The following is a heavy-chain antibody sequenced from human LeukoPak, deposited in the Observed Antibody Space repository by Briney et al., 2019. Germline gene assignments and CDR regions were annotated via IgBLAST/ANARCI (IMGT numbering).Heavy chain of an antibody. CDR2: ISGSGGST. Sequence: GGSLRLSCAASGFTFSSYAMSWVRQAPGKGLEWVSAISGSGGSTYYADSVKGRFTISRDNSKNTLYLQMNILRAEDTAVYYCAKGGITIFGVVTENWFDPWGQGTLVTVSS. V-gene: IGHV3-23*01. J-gene: IGHJ5*02. CDR3: AKGGITIFGVVTENWFDP. D-gene: IGHD3-3*01. CDR1: GFTFSSYA.